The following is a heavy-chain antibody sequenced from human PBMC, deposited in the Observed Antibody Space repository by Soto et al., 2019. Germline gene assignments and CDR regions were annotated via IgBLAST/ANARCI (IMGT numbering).Heavy chain of an antibody. V-gene: IGHV1-3*01. CDR1: GYTFTRYT. J-gene: IGHJ6*02. CDR2: INAGNGNT. CDR3: ARDIVVVVAASYYYSGMDV. D-gene: IGHD2-15*01. Sequence: ASVKASCKASGYTFTRYTMHWVRQAPGQRLEWMGWINAGNGNTKYSQKFQGRVTISRDTFASTAYMELSSLRSEDTAVYYCARDIVVVVAASYYYSGMDVWGQGTTVTVSS.